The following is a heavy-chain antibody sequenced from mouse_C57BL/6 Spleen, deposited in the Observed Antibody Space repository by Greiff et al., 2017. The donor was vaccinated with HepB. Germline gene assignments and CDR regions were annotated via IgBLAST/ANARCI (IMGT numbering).Heavy chain of an antibody. CDR1: GYTFTEYT. J-gene: IGHJ4*01. CDR2: FYPGSGSI. Sequence: QVQLQQSGAELVKPGASVKLSCKASGYTFTEYTIHWVKQRSGQGLEWIGWFYPGSGSIKYNEKFKDKATLTADKSSSTVYMELSRLTSEDSAVYFCARHEGGTITTAQRGAMDYWGQGTSVTVSS. CDR3: ARHEGGTITTAQRGAMDY. V-gene: IGHV1-62-2*01. D-gene: IGHD1-1*01.